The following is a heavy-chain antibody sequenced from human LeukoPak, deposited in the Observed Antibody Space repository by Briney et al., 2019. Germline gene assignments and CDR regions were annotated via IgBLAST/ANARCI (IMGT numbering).Heavy chain of an antibody. CDR2: ISGSGGNT. CDR1: GFTFSSYA. V-gene: IGHV3-23*01. Sequence: GGSLRLSCAASGFTFSSYAMSWVRQAPGKGLEWVSAISGSGGNTYYADSVKGRFTISRDSSKNTLYLQMNSLRAEDTAVYYCAKDLRALAAAGMIHAFDYWGQGTLVTVSS. D-gene: IGHD6-13*01. CDR3: AKDLRALAAAGMIHAFDY. J-gene: IGHJ4*02.